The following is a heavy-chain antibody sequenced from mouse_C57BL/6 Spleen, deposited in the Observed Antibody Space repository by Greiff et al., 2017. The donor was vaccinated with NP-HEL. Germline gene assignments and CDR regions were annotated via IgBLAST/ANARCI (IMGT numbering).Heavy chain of an antibody. V-gene: IGHV1-52*01. CDR1: GYTFTSYW. CDR2: IDPSDSET. J-gene: IGHJ4*01. CDR3: ARNSHYYGMDY. Sequence: QVQLQQPGAELVRPGSSVKLSCKASGYTFTSYWMHWVKQRPIQGLEWIGNIDPSDSETHYNQKFKDKATLTVDKSSSTAYMQLSSLTSEDSAVYYCARNSHYYGMDYWGQGTTLTVSS.